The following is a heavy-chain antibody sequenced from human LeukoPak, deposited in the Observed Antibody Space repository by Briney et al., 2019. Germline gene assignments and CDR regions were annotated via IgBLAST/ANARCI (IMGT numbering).Heavy chain of an antibody. D-gene: IGHD6-19*01. V-gene: IGHV3-48*04. CDR2: ISSSGSTI. Sequence: GGSLRLSCAASGFTLSSYGMSWVRQAPGKGLEWVSYISSSGSTIYYADSVKGRFTISRDNAENSLHLQMNSLRAEDTAVYYCVREGGSGWYSGWFDPWGQGTLVTVSS. J-gene: IGHJ5*02. CDR3: VREGGSGWYSGWFDP. CDR1: GFTLSSYG.